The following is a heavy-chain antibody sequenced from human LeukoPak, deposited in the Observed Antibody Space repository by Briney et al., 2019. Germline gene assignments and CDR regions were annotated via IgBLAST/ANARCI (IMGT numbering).Heavy chain of an antibody. J-gene: IGHJ4*02. CDR1: GFTFSGNW. Sequence: PGGSLRLSCAASGFTFSGNWMSWVRQAPGKGLEWVANIKEDGSEKYYEDSVKGRFTISRDNAKNSLYLQMNSLRAEDTGVYYCARDNVEGYFDYWGQGTLVTVSP. V-gene: IGHV3-7*01. D-gene: IGHD2-21*01. CDR2: IKEDGSEK. CDR3: ARDNVEGYFDY.